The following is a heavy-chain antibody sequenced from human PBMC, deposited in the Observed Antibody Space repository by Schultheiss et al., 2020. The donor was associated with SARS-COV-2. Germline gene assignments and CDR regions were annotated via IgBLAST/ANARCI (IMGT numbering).Heavy chain of an antibody. CDR1: GGSISSYY. CDR2: INHSGST. V-gene: IGHV4-34*01. D-gene: IGHD3-3*01. J-gene: IGHJ6*03. Sequence: SETLSLTCTVSGGSISSYYWSWIRQPPGKGLEWIGEINHSGSTNYNPSLKSRVTISVDTSKNQFSLKLSSVTAADTAVYYCARGPRYYDFWSGYYTGTGYYYYYMDVWGKGTTVTVSS. CDR3: ARGPRYYDFWSGYYTGTGYYYYYMDV.